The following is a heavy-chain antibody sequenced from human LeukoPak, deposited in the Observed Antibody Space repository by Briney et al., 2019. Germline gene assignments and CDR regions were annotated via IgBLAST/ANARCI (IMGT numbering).Heavy chain of an antibody. CDR3: ARDGDPARSWYLNYYMDV. Sequence: GGPLRLSCAASGITFSSYWMLWVRQARGKGLGCLSRGNTDGSSTSYADSVKGRFTISRDNAKNTLYLQMNSLRAEDTAVYYCARDGDPARSWYLNYYMDVWGKGTTVTVSS. V-gene: IGHV3-74*01. CDR1: GITFSSYW. CDR2: GNTDGSST. J-gene: IGHJ6*03. D-gene: IGHD6-13*01.